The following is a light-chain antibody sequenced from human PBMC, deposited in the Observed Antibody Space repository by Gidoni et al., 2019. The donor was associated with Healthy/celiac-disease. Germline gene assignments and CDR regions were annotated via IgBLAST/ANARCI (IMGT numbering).Light chain of an antibody. J-gene: IGKJ1*01. CDR2: GAS. CDR3: QQYNNWPPWT. Sequence: EIVMKQSPATLSVSPGERATLSCRASQSVSSNLAWYQQKPGQAPRLLIYGASTRATGIPARFSGSGSGTEFTLTISSLQSEDFAVYYCQQYNNWPPWTFGQGPKVEIK. CDR1: QSVSSN. V-gene: IGKV3-15*01.